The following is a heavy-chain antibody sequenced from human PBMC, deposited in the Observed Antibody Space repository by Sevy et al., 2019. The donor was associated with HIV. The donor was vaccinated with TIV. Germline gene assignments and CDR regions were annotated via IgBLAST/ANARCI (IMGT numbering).Heavy chain of an antibody. J-gene: IGHJ6*02. Sequence: SETLSLTCTVSGDSISSYYWSWIRQPPGKGLEWIGYIYYSGITDYNPSRKSRVTISVDTSKNQYSLKLKSVTAADTAVYYCARAIGDPRGMDVWGQGTTVTVSS. CDR3: ARAIGDPRGMDV. D-gene: IGHD1-26*01. V-gene: IGHV4-59*01. CDR2: IYYSGIT. CDR1: GDSISSYY.